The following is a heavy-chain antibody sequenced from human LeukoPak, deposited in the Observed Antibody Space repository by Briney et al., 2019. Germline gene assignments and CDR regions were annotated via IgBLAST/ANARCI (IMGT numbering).Heavy chain of an antibody. CDR3: ARDSHYYDSSGSIRDYFDY. D-gene: IGHD3-22*01. V-gene: IGHV1-46*01. CDR1: GYTFTSYY. CDR2: INPSGGTT. J-gene: IGHJ4*02. Sequence: ASVKVSCKASGYTFTSYYMHWVRQAPGQGLEWMGIINPSGGTTNYAQKFQGRVTMTRDTSTSTVYMELSSLRSEDTAVYYCARDSHYYDSSGSIRDYFDYWGQGTLVTVSS.